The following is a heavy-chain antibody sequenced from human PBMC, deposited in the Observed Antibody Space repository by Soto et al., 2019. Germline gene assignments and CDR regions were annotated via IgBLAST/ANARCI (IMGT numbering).Heavy chain of an antibody. CDR2: IYPGDSDT. J-gene: IGHJ6*02. CDR3: ARQRQVPRYYYYGMDV. Sequence: HGESLKISCKGSGYSFTSYWIGWVRQMPGKGLEWMGIIYPGDSDTRYSPSFQGQVTISADKSISTAYLQWSSLKASDTAMYYCARQRQVPRYYYYGMDVWGQGTTVTVSS. V-gene: IGHV5-51*01. CDR1: GYSFTSYW.